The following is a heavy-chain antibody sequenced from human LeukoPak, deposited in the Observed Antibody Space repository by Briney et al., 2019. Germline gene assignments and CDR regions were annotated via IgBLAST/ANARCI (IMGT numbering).Heavy chain of an antibody. Sequence: HTGGSLRLSCAASGFIFSNYWMHWVRQAPGKGLVWVSRINSDGSSIRYADSVKGRFTISRDNAKNTLYLQMNSLRAEDTAVYYCARDGYCSSGTCYGKDYWGQGTLVTVSS. CDR2: INSDGSSI. D-gene: IGHD2-2*03. V-gene: IGHV3-74*01. J-gene: IGHJ4*02. CDR3: ARDGYCSSGTCYGKDY. CDR1: GFIFSNYW.